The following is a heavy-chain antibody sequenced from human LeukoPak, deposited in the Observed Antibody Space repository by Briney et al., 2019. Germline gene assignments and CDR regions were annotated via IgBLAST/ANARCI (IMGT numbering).Heavy chain of an antibody. CDR1: GGSISSSSYY. V-gene: IGHV4-39*07. Sequence: SETLSLTCAVSGGSISSSSYYWGWIRQPPGKGLEWIGSIYYIVSTYYNPSLKSRVTISVDTSKNQFSLKLTSVTAADTAVYYCARDYEGYCSSTSCYTGLWGQGTLVTVSS. J-gene: IGHJ4*02. D-gene: IGHD2-2*02. CDR2: IYYIVST. CDR3: ARDYEGYCSSTSCYTGL.